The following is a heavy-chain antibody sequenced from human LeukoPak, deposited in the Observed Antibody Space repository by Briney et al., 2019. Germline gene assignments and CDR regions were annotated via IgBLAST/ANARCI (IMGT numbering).Heavy chain of an antibody. V-gene: IGHV3-7*01. J-gene: IGHJ4*02. CDR1: GLSFGSIW. D-gene: IGHD3-9*01. CDR2: IKPDGTEE. CDR3: GTDFNWANY. Sequence: GGSLRLSCAASGLSFGSIWMNWVRQAPGKGLEWVASIKPDGTEENYVDSVKGRFTISRDNAKNPLYLQMNSLRAEDTAVYYCGTDFNWANYWGQGTLVTVSS.